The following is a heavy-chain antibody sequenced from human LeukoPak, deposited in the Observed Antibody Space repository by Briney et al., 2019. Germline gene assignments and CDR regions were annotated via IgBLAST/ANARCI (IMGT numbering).Heavy chain of an antibody. Sequence: ASVKVSCQASGYTFTNYGVSWVRQAPGQGLEWMGWISTYNGNTNYAQKFQGRVTLTTDTFTSTAYMDLRSLRSDDTAVYHCARVALGSWYFDLWGRGTLVTVSS. V-gene: IGHV1-18*01. CDR2: ISTYNGNT. CDR3: ARVALGSWYFDL. J-gene: IGHJ2*01. D-gene: IGHD2-15*01. CDR1: GYTFTNYG.